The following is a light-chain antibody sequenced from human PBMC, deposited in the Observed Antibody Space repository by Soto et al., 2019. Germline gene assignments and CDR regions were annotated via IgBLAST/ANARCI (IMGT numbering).Light chain of an antibody. CDR2: GAS. J-gene: IGKJ1*01. V-gene: IGKV3-20*01. CDR3: QQYGSSPKT. CDR1: QSVSSIY. Sequence: EIVLTQSPGTLSSSPGDRATISCRASQSVSSIYLSWYQQKPGPAPMLLIYGASSKTAGVPDRFSGSGSGTDVILTISRLEPSDVSVYYFQQYGSSPKTFGQGTKVEIK.